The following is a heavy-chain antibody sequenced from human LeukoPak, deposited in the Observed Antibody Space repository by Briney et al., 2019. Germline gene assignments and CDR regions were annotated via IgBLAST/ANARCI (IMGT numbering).Heavy chain of an antibody. D-gene: IGHD4-17*01. V-gene: IGHV4-39*01. Sequence: SETLSLTCTVSGGSISRSFYYWGWIRQSPGKGLEWIGSIYYSDSGTMYYNPSLKSRVTISVDTSKNQFSLKLSSVAAADTAVYYGARHRDYGEVRSPYYYYGMDVWGQGTTVTVSS. CDR1: GGSISRSFYY. J-gene: IGHJ6*02. CDR2: IYYSDSGTM. CDR3: ARHRDYGEVRSPYYYYGMDV.